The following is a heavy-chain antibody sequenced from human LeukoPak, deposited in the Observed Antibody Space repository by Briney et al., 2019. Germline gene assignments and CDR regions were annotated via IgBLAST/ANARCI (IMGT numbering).Heavy chain of an antibody. CDR2: IYSGGST. V-gene: IGHV3-53*01. J-gene: IGHJ4*02. CDR3: ASYIVATGGFDY. D-gene: IGHD5-12*01. Sequence: GGSLRLSCAASGFTVSSNYMSWVRQAPGKGLEWVSVIYSGGSTYYADSVKGRFTISRDNSKNTLYLQMNSLRAEDTAVYYCASYIVATGGFDYWGQGTLVTVSS. CDR1: GFTVSSNY.